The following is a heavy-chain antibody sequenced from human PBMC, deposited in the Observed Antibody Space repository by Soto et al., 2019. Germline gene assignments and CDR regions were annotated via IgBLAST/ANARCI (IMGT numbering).Heavy chain of an antibody. J-gene: IGHJ4*02. CDR3: ARNSCKAPRDPSCYLGFDY. CDR1: GGSISSYY. D-gene: IGHD2-2*01. CDR2: IYYSGST. Sequence: PSETLSLTCTVSGGSISSYYWSWIRQPPGKGLEWIGYIYYSGSTNYNPSLKSRVTISVDTSKNQFSLKLSSVTAADTAVYYCARNSCKAPRDPSCYLGFDYWGQGTLVTVSS. V-gene: IGHV4-59*01.